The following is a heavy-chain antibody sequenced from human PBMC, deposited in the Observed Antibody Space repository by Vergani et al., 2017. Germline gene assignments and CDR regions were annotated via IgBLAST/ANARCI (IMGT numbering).Heavy chain of an antibody. D-gene: IGHD1-14*01. CDR1: GFTFNQYG. Sequence: QVHLVESGGGVVQPGRSLRLSCVVSGFTFNQYGMHWVRQAPGKGLEWVAVTWYDGNNKQYADSVKGRFTISRDNSKSTMYLQMNSLRDEDTGLYYCARDLRLLYNRFDPWGQGTLVTVSS. CDR3: ARDLRLLYNRFDP. V-gene: IGHV3-33*08. J-gene: IGHJ5*02. CDR2: TWYDGNNK.